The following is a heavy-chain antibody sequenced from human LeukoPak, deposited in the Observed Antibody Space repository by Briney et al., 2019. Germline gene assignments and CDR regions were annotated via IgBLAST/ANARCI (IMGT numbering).Heavy chain of an antibody. Sequence: SETLSLTCTVSGGSISSSSYYWGWIRQPPGKGLEWIGSIYYSGSTYYNPSLKSRVTISVDTSKNQFSLKLTSVTATDTAVYYCARARGSYYYFDYWGQGTLVTISS. CDR2: IYYSGST. J-gene: IGHJ4*02. CDR3: ARARGSYYYFDY. D-gene: IGHD1-26*01. V-gene: IGHV4-39*07. CDR1: GGSISSSSYY.